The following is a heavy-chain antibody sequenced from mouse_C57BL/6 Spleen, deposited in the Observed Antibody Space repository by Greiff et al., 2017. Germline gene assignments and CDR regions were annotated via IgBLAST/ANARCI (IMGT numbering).Heavy chain of an antibody. V-gene: IGHV1-69*01. J-gene: IGHJ3*01. CDR1: GYTFTSYW. CDR2: IDPSDSYT. CDR3: ARNDGYYEWFAY. Sequence: QVQLQQPGAELVMPGASVKLSCKASGYTFTSYWMHWVKQRPGQGLEWIGEIDPSDSYTNCNQKFKGKSTLTVDKSSSTAYMQLSSLTSEDSAVYYCARNDGYYEWFAYWGQGTLVTVSA. D-gene: IGHD2-3*01.